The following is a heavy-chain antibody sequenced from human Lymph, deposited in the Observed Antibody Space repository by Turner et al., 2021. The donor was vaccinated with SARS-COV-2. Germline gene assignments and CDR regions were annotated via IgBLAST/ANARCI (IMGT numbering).Heavy chain of an antibody. CDR3: AKDPGYCSGGSCYSRTYFDY. Sequence: EVQLVESGGGVVQPGGSLRLPCAASGFTFDDSAMHWVRQAPGKGLEWVSLISGDGGSTYSADSVKGRFTISRDNSKNSLYLQMNSLRTEDTALYYCAKDPGYCSGGSCYSRTYFDYWGQGTLVTVSS. CDR1: GFTFDDSA. CDR2: ISGDGGST. D-gene: IGHD2-15*01. J-gene: IGHJ4*02. V-gene: IGHV3-43*02.